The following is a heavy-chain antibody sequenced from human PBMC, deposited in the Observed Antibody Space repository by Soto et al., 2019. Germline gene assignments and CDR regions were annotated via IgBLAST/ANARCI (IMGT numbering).Heavy chain of an antibody. CDR2: IIPIFGTA. CDR1: GGTFSSYA. Sequence: SVKVSCKASGGTFSSYAISWVRQAPGQGLEWMGGIIPIFGTANYAQKFQGRVTITADESTSTAYMELSSLRSEDTAVYYCARVTSWVITNYYYYGMDVWGQGTTVTVSS. J-gene: IGHJ6*02. D-gene: IGHD3-22*01. V-gene: IGHV1-69*13. CDR3: ARVTSWVITNYYYYGMDV.